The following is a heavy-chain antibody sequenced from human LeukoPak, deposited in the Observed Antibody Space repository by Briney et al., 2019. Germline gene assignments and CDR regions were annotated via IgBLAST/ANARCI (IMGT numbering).Heavy chain of an antibody. CDR2: IYYSGST. CDR3: ARVGLELWFDY. J-gene: IGHJ4*02. Sequence: SETLSLTCTVSGGSISSYYWSWIRQPPGKGLEWIGYIYYSGSTNYNPSLKSRVTISVDTSKNQFSLKLSSVTAADTAVYYCARVGLELWFDYWAREPWSPSPQ. D-gene: IGHD1-7*01. CDR1: GGSISSYY. V-gene: IGHV4-59*13.